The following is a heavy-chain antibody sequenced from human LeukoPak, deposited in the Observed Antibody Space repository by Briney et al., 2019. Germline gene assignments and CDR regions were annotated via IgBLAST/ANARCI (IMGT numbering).Heavy chain of an antibody. V-gene: IGHV3-30-3*01. D-gene: IGHD4-17*01. CDR2: ISYDGSNK. CDR1: GFTFSSYP. J-gene: IGHJ6*02. CDR3: TRGFPYDDTTEGYYYLMDV. Sequence: GGSLRLSCAASGFTFSSYPMHWVHQAPGKVLEWLSLISYDGSNKYYADSVKGRFTISRDNSKNMFYVQINSLRPEDTAVYFCTRGFPYDDTTEGYYYLMDVWGQGTTVTVSS.